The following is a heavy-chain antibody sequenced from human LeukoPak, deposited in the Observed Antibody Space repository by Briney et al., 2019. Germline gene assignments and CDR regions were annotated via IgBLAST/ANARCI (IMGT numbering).Heavy chain of an antibody. CDR2: IYYSGST. Sequence: SETLSLTCTVSGGSISSNYWSWIRQPPGKGLEWIGYIYYSGSTNYNPSLKSRVTISVDTSQNQFSLKLSSVTAADTAVYYCARRGLHWYLDLWGRGTLVTVSS. V-gene: IGHV4-59*01. CDR1: GGSISSNY. J-gene: IGHJ2*01. CDR3: ARRGLHWYLDL.